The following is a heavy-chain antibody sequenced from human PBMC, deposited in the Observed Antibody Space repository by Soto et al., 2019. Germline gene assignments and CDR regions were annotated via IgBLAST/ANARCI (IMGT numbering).Heavy chain of an antibody. V-gene: IGHV3-7*03. D-gene: IGHD6-19*01. Sequence: GGSLRLSCAASGFTFSSYWMSWVRQAPGEGLEWVANIKQDGSEKYYVDSVKGRFTISRDNAKNSLYLQMNSLRAEDTAVYYCATQLSSGWYSDYYYYGMDVWGQGTTVTVSS. CDR1: GFTFSSYW. J-gene: IGHJ6*02. CDR3: ATQLSSGWYSDYYYYGMDV. CDR2: IKQDGSEK.